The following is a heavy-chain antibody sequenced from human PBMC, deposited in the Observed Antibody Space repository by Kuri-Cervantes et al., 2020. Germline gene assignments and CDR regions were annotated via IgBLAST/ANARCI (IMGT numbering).Heavy chain of an antibody. Sequence: GGSLRLSCAASGFTFSSYAMHWVRQAPGKGLEWVAVISYDGSNKYYADSVKGRFTISRDNSKNTLYLQMNSLRAEDTAVYYCARDGIVVVPAAMEVWYYYYGMDVWGQGTTVTVPS. CDR1: GFTFSSYA. CDR3: ARDGIVVVPAAMEVWYYYYGMDV. D-gene: IGHD2-2*01. CDR2: ISYDGSNK. J-gene: IGHJ6*02. V-gene: IGHV3-30-3*01.